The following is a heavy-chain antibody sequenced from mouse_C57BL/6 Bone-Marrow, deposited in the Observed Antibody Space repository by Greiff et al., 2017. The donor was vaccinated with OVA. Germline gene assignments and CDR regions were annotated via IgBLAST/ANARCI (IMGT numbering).Heavy chain of an antibody. CDR2: INPNNGGI. J-gene: IGHJ4*01. CDR1: GYTFTDYY. D-gene: IGHD2-14*01. CDR3: ARREYDDAMDY. V-gene: IGHV1-26*01. Sequence: EVKLQQSGPELVKPGASVKISCKASGYTFTDYYMHWVKQSHGKSLEWIGDINPNNGGISYNQKFKGKATLTVDKSSSTAYMEHRSLTSDDSAFYYCARREYDDAMDYWGQGTSVTVSS.